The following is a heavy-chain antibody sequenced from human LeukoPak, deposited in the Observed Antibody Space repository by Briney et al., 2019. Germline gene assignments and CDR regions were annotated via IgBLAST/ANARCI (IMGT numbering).Heavy chain of an antibody. CDR2: INPDDGSI. Sequence: ASVKVSCKASGYTFTSYWIQWVRQAPGQGLEWMGLINPDDGSIAYAHRFQGRVIMTRDTSTSTAYMDLSSLRSEDTAVYHCARAPRNSSTMLDFWGQGTLVSISS. CDR1: GYTFTSYW. CDR3: ARAPRNSSTMLDF. V-gene: IGHV1-46*01. J-gene: IGHJ4*02. D-gene: IGHD6-13*01.